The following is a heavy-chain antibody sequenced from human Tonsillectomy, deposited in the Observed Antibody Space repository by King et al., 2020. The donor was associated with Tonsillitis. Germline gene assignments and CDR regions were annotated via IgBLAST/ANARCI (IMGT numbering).Heavy chain of an antibody. J-gene: IGHJ4*02. CDR3: ARDLGWELRQFDY. CDR1: GFTFSSYG. Sequence: QLVQSGGGVVQPGRSLRLSCAASGFTFSSYGMHWVRQAPGKGLEWVAVISYDGSNKCYADSVKGRFSISRDNSKYTLFLQMNSLRAEDTAVYYCARDLGWELRQFDYWGQGTLVTVSS. V-gene: IGHV3-33*05. CDR2: ISYDGSNK. D-gene: IGHD1-26*01.